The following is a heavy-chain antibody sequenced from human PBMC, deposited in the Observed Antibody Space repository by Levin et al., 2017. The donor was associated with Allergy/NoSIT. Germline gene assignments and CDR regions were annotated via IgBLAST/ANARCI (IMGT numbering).Heavy chain of an antibody. CDR1: GYTLTELS. Sequence: ASVKVSCKVSGYTLTELSMHWVRQAPGKGLEWMGGFDPEDGETIYAQKFQGRVTMTEDTSTDTAYMELSSLRSEDTAVYYCATSGANLGYCSGGSCYSFDYWGQGTLVTVSS. CDR3: ATSGANLGYCSGGSCYSFDY. J-gene: IGHJ4*02. D-gene: IGHD2-15*01. CDR2: FDPEDGET. V-gene: IGHV1-24*01.